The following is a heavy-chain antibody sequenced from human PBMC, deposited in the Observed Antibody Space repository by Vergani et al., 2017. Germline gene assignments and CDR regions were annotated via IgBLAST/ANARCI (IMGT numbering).Heavy chain of an antibody. CDR1: GGSISSYY. J-gene: IGHJ6*02. CDR2: IYYSGST. V-gene: IGHV4-59*01. D-gene: IGHD3/OR15-3a*01. CDR3: ARDRGWTGYYYSGMVF. Sequence: QVQLQESGPGLVKPSETLSLTCTVSGGSISSYYWSWIRQPPGKGLEWIGYIYYSGSTNYNPSLKSRVTISVDTSKNQFSLKLSSVTAADTAVYYCARDRGWTGYYYSGMVFWGQGTTVTVSS.